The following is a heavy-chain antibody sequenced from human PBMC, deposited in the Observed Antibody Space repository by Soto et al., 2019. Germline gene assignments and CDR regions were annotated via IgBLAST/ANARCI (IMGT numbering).Heavy chain of an antibody. J-gene: IGHJ5*02. V-gene: IGHV4-30-4*01. CDR1: GGSIRSGDYY. CDR3: ARGPPFLP. Sequence: TLSLTCTVSGGSIRSGDYYWSWIRQPPVKVLEFICYIYHXCXXXXXXSLXXXXTXSLXXFDXXXSXXXXXXXXXDTAVYYCARGPPFLPWGQGTLVTVSS. D-gene: IGHD3-3*02. CDR2: IYHXCXX.